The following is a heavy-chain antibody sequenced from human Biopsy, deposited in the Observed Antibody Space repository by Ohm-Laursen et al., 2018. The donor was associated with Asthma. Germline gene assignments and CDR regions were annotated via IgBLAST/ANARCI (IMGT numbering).Heavy chain of an antibody. CDR1: GGSMSSSSYY. D-gene: IGHD4-17*01. J-gene: IGHJ5*02. CDR3: ARTTYGHDGFDP. CDR2: ISYTGSA. Sequence: TLSLTCTVSGGSMSSSSYYWGWIRQPPGKGLEWMGSISYTGSAYHNPSLKSRVSISLDTSKNQFSLSLTSVTAADTAVYYCARTTYGHDGFDPWGQGTLVTVSS. V-gene: IGHV4-39*07.